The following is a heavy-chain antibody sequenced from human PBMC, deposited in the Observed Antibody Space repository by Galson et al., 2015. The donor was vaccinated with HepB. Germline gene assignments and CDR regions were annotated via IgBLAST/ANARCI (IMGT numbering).Heavy chain of an antibody. J-gene: IGHJ4*02. CDR1: GFTFGDYA. Sequence: SLRLSCAASGFTFGDYAMSWFRQAPGMGLEWVGFIRSKAYGGTTEYAASVKGRFTISRDDSRSIAYLQMNSLKTEDTAMYYCTRGSVLLPAAMSPSDYWGQGTLVTVSS. V-gene: IGHV3-49*03. D-gene: IGHD2-2*01. CDR3: TRGSVLLPAAMSPSDY. CDR2: IRSKAYGGTT.